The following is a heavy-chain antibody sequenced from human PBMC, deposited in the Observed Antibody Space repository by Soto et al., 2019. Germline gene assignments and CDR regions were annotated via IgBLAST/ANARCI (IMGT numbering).Heavy chain of an antibody. CDR3: AREGLRGATITYYQH. D-gene: IGHD1-26*01. J-gene: IGHJ1*01. V-gene: IGHV4-59*01. CDR1: GGSISSSY. Sequence: LSLTCTVSGGSISSSYWSWIRQPPGKGLEWIGYIYYNGNTYYNASLKSRVTISVDTSKNQFSLRLKSLTAADTAIYYCAREGLRGATITYYQHWGHGTQVTVS. CDR2: IYYNGNT.